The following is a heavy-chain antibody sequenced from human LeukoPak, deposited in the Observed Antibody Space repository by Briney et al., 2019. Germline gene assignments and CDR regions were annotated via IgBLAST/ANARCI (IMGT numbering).Heavy chain of an antibody. CDR1: GFTFSSYG. V-gene: IGHV3-21*01. CDR2: ISSSSSYI. D-gene: IGHD5-12*01. Sequence: GGSLRLSCAASGFTFSSYGMTWVCQAPGKGLEWVSSISSSSSYIYYADSVKGRFTISRDNAKNSLYLQMNSLRAEDTAVYYCARDPRGYSGYQLYYFDYWGQGTLVTVSS. CDR3: ARDPRGYSGYQLYYFDY. J-gene: IGHJ4*02.